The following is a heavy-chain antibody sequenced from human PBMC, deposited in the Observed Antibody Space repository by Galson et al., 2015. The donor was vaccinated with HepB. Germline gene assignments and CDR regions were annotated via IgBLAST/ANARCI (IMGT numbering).Heavy chain of an antibody. CDR2: IIPIFGTA. V-gene: IGHV1-69*13. D-gene: IGHD3-22*01. Sequence: SVKVSCKASGGTFSSYAISWVRQAPGQGLEWMGGIIPIFGTANYAQKFQGRVTITADESTSTAYMELSSLRSEDTAVYYCARVLLYDSSGYYYVGWDYYYGMDVWGQGTTVTVSS. CDR1: GGTFSSYA. J-gene: IGHJ6*02. CDR3: ARVLLYDSSGYYYVGWDYYYGMDV.